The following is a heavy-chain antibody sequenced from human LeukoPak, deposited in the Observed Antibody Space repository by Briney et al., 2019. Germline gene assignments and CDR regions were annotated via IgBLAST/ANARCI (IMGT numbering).Heavy chain of an antibody. V-gene: IGHV1-2*02. Sequence: ASVKVSCKASGYTFTGYYMHWVRQAPGQGLEWMGWINPNSGGTNYAQKFQGRVTMTRDTSISTAYMELSRLTSDDTALYYCATESDYGGNSYWGQGTLVTVSS. CDR3: ATESDYGGNSY. CDR2: INPNSGGT. CDR1: GYTFTGYY. D-gene: IGHD4-23*01. J-gene: IGHJ4*02.